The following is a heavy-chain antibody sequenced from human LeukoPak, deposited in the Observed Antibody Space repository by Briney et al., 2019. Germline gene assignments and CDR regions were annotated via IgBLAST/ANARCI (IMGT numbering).Heavy chain of an antibody. CDR2: SKDKANRNNT. CDR3: AKKRSGSNYPFDY. CDR1: GFTFSDHH. D-gene: IGHD1-26*01. Sequence: GGSLRLSCAASGFTFSDHHMDWVRQAPGKGLEWVGRSKDKANRNNTEYAASVKGRFAISRDDSKKSVYLQMNSLKTEDTAVYYCAKKRSGSNYPFDYWGQGTLVTVSS. V-gene: IGHV3-72*01. J-gene: IGHJ4*02.